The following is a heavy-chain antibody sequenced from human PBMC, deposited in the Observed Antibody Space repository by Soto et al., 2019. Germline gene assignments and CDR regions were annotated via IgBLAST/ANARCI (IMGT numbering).Heavy chain of an antibody. CDR2: IYHSGST. CDR1: GGSISSGGYS. J-gene: IGHJ4*02. CDR3: AGLCSGGSCSTELRFDY. D-gene: IGHD2-15*01. Sequence: QLQLQESGSGLVKPSQTLSLTCAVSGGSISSGGYSWSWIRQPPGKGLEWIGYIYHSGSTYYNPSLKSRVTISVDRSKNQFSLKLSSVTAADTAVYYCAGLCSGGSCSTELRFDYWGQGTLVTVSS. V-gene: IGHV4-30-2*01.